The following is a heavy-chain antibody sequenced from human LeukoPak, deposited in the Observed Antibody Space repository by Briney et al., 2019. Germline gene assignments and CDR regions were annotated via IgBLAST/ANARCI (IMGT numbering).Heavy chain of an antibody. D-gene: IGHD4-17*01. CDR3: ARGRVTTIANYYYYYIDV. Sequence: SQTLSLTCAISGDRVSSNSAAWTWIRQSPSRGLEWLGRTYYRSKWSDDYAVSVKSRITINPDTSKNQFSLHLNSMTPEDTAIYYCARGRVTTIANYYYYYIDVWGEGTTVTVSS. V-gene: IGHV6-1*01. J-gene: IGHJ6*03. CDR1: GDRVSSNSAA. CDR2: TYYRSKWSD.